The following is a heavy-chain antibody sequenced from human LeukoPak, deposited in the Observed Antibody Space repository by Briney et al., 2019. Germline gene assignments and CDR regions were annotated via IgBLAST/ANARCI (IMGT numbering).Heavy chain of an antibody. CDR3: ARGHEVDTPMAGFDY. D-gene: IGHD5-18*01. V-gene: IGHV3-11*06. Sequence: GRFTISRGNAKNSLYLQMNSLRAEDTAVYYCARGHEVDTPMAGFDYWGQGTLVTVSS. J-gene: IGHJ4*02.